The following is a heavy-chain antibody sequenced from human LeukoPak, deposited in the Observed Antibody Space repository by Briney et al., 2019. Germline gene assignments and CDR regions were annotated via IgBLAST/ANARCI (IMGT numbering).Heavy chain of an antibody. V-gene: IGHV4-34*01. D-gene: IGHD2-15*01. CDR1: GGSFSGYY. CDR3: ARVGHRSAYYYYYYMDV. J-gene: IGHJ6*03. Sequence: SETLSLTCAVYGGSFSGYYWSWIRQPPGKGLEWIGEINHSGSTNYNPSLKSRVTISVDTPKNQFSLKLSSVTAADTAVYYCARVGHRSAYYYYYYMDVWGKGTTVTVSS. CDR2: INHSGST.